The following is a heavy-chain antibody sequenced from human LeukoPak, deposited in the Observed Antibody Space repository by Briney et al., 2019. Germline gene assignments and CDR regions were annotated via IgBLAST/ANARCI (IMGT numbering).Heavy chain of an antibody. CDR2: INPNSGGT. D-gene: IGHD3-10*01. CDR1: GYTFTGYY. CDR3: ARDKNGDGYYYYGMDV. J-gene: IGHJ6*02. V-gene: IGHV1-2*04. Sequence: ASVKVSCKASGYTFTGYYMHWVRQAPGQGLEWMGWINPNSGGTNYAQKFQGWVNMTRDTSISTAYMELSWLRSDDTAVYYCARDKNGDGYYYYGMDVWGQGTTVTVSS.